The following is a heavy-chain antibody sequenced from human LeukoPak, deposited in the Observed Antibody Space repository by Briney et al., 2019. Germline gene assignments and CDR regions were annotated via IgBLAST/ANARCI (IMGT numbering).Heavy chain of an antibody. D-gene: IGHD1-1*01. CDR3: ARDRYPGYYYYYMDV. V-gene: IGHV1-18*01. CDR1: GYTFTIYG. CDR2: ISAYNGNT. Sequence: ASVKVSCKASGYTFTIYGISWVRQAPGQGLEWMGWISAYNGNTNYAQKLQGRVTMTTDTSTSTAYMELRSLRSDDTAVYYCARDRYPGYYYYYMDVWGKGTTVTVSS. J-gene: IGHJ6*03.